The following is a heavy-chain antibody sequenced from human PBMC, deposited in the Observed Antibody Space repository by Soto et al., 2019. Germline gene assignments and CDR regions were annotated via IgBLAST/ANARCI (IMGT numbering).Heavy chain of an antibody. J-gene: IGHJ4*01. CDR3: VNRRVYAEAHHETKGYYFGY. D-gene: IGHD2-2*01. V-gene: IGHV3-64D*06. Sequence: WVSLRLSCLASGFTFSSYAMHWVRQAPGKRLEYVSAISSNGGSTYYADSVTRRFTISRDNSKNTLYLQMSSLRAEDTAVYYFVNRRVYAEAHHETKGYYFGYRDQETL. CDR2: ISSNGGST. CDR1: GFTFSSYA.